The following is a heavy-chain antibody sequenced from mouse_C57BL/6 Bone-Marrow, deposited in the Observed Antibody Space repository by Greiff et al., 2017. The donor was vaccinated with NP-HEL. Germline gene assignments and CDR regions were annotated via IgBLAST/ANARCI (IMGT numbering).Heavy chain of an antibody. Sequence: EVKLQQSGPVLVKPGASVKMSCKASGYTFTDYYMNWVKQSHGKSLEWIGVINPYNGGTTYNQKFKGKATLTVDKSTSTAYMELNSLTSEDSAVYYCARTASTTHWYFDVWGTGTTVTVSS. J-gene: IGHJ1*03. CDR1: GYTFTDYY. D-gene: IGHD1-1*01. CDR2: INPYNGGT. CDR3: ARTASTTHWYFDV. V-gene: IGHV1-19*01.